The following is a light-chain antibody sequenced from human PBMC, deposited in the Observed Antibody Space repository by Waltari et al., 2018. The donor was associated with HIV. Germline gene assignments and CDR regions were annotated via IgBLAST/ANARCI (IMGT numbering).Light chain of an antibody. CDR3: SSYTSSSTLDVL. CDR2: EVS. CDR1: SSDVGGYNY. V-gene: IGLV2-14*01. J-gene: IGLJ2*01. Sequence: QSALTQPASVSGSPGQSITIHCTGTSSDVGGYNYVPWYQQHPGKAPQLMIYEVSNRPSGVSDRFSGSKSGNTASLTISGLQPDDEADYYCSSYTSSSTLDVLFGGGTKLTVL.